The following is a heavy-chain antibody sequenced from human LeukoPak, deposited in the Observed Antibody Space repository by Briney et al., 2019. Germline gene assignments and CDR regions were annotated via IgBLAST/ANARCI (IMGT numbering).Heavy chain of an antibody. CDR1: GGSISSSSYY. CDR2: IYYSGST. J-gene: IGHJ5*02. Sequence: SETLSLTCTVSGGSISSSSYYWGWIRQPPGKGLEWIGSIYYSGSTYYNPSLKSRVTISVDTSKNQFSLKLSSVTAADTAVYYCARISRAAGSGQNWFDPWGQGTLVTVSS. V-gene: IGHV4-39*07. D-gene: IGHD6-13*01. CDR3: ARISRAAGSGQNWFDP.